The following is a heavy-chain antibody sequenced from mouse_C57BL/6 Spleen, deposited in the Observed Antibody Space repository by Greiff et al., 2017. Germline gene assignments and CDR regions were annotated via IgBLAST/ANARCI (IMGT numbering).Heavy chain of an antibody. CDR2: INSDGSST. Sequence: EVKLMESEGGLVQPGSSMKLSCTASGFTFSDYYMAWVRQVPEKGLEWVANINSDGSSTYYLDSLKSRFIISRDNAKTILYLQMSSLKSEDTATYYCARDLYYSNGAMDYWGQGTSVTVSS. D-gene: IGHD2-5*01. CDR1: GFTFSDYY. CDR3: ARDLYYSNGAMDY. V-gene: IGHV5-16*01. J-gene: IGHJ4*01.